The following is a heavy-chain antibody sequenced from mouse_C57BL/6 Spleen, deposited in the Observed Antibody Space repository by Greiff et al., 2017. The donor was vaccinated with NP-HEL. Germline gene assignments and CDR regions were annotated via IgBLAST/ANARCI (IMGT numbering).Heavy chain of an antibody. CDR3: ASTVVALDY. D-gene: IGHD1-1*01. V-gene: IGHV1-81*01. CDR1: GYTFTSYG. J-gene: IGHJ2*01. Sequence: QVQLQQSGAELARPGASVKLSCKASGYTFTSYGISWVKQRTGQGLEWIGEINPRSGNTYYNETFKGKATLTADKSSSTAYMELRSLTSEDSAVYFCASTVVALDYWGQGTTLTVSS. CDR2: INPRSGNT.